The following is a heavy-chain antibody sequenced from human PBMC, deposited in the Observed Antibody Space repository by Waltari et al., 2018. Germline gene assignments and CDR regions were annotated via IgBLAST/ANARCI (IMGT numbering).Heavy chain of an antibody. V-gene: IGHV1-2*02. CDR1: GYTFTGYY. D-gene: IGHD1-26*01. CDR3: ARDDSSEWEPSVDY. J-gene: IGHJ4*02. Sequence: QVQLVQSGAEVKKPGASVKVSCKASGYTFTGYYMHRVRQAPGQGLEWMGWINPNSGGANVEQKFQGRVTMTRDTSISTAYMELGRLRSDDTAVYYCARDDSSEWEPSVDYWGQGTLVTVSS. CDR2: INPNSGGA.